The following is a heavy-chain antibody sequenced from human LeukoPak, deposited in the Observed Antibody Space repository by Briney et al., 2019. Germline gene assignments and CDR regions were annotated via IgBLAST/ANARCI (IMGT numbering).Heavy chain of an antibody. Sequence: SETLSLTCAVYGGSFKGYSWSWIRQPPGKGLEWIGEINHSGGTNYNPSLKSRVTISVDTSKNQFSLKLRSVTAADTAVYYCARVCLWGGSCYVYYNGMDVWGQGTTVTVSS. CDR2: INHSGGT. V-gene: IGHV4-34*01. CDR3: ARVCLWGGSCYVYYNGMDV. D-gene: IGHD2-2*01. J-gene: IGHJ6*02. CDR1: GGSFKGYS.